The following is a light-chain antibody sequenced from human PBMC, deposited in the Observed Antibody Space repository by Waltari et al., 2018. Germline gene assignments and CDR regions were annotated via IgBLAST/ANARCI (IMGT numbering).Light chain of an antibody. CDR1: NLGRKN. Sequence: SYELTQPLSVPVALGQTATLTCGGDNLGRKNVHWYQQRPGQAPVLVIYRDRNRPSGIPERFSGSNSRNTATLTISRAEAGDEADYYCQVWDSSTWVFGGGTKVTVV. CDR3: QVWDSSTWV. J-gene: IGLJ3*02. V-gene: IGLV3-9*01. CDR2: RDR.